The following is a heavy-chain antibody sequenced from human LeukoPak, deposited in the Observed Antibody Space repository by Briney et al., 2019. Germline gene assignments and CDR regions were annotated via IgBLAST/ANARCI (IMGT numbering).Heavy chain of an antibody. Sequence: GGSLRLSCAASGFTFSIYAMSWVRQAPGKGLEWVSAISGSGGSTYYADSVKGRFTISRDNSKNTLYLQMNSLRAEDTAVYYCAKDFWEMSTTDYWGQGTLVTVSS. J-gene: IGHJ4*02. CDR2: ISGSGGST. V-gene: IGHV3-23*01. CDR1: GFTFSIYA. D-gene: IGHD5-24*01. CDR3: AKDFWEMSTTDY.